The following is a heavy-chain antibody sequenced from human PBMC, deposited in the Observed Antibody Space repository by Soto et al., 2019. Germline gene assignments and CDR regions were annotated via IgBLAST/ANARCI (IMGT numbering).Heavy chain of an antibody. CDR2: TYYRSKWYN. V-gene: IGHV6-1*01. CDR1: EVSVSSDSPA. J-gene: IGHJ3*02. Sequence: SQTLSLTCSISEVSVSSDSPAWNRIRQSPSRGLEWLGRTYYRSKWYNDYAVSVNSRITFNPDTSKNQVSLQLNSVTPEDTGVYYCAREGPDAFDIWGQGIMVTVSS. CDR3: AREGPDAFDI.